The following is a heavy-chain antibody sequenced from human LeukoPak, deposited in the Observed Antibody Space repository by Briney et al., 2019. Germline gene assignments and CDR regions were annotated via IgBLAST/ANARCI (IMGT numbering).Heavy chain of an antibody. CDR1: GFSFTNTW. CDR2: IKSETDGGTT. Sequence: PGGSLRLSCAASGFSFTNTWMSWVRQAPGKGLEWVGRIKSETDGGTTDYAAPVKGRFTISRDDSKNTLYLQMNSLKTEDTAVYYCNTDLRWEQELTLDYWGQGTLVTVSS. D-gene: IGHD1/OR15-1a*01. V-gene: IGHV3-15*01. J-gene: IGHJ4*02. CDR3: NTDLRWEQELTLDY.